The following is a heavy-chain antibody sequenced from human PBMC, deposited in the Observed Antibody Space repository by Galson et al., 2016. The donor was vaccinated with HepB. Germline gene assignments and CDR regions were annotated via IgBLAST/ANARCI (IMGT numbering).Heavy chain of an antibody. Sequence: SLRLSCAASGFIFSNHWMHWVRQAPGKGLVWVSRIHSDGSTTSYADSVKGRFTVSRDNAKNTLYMQMNSLRAEDTAVYYCARESPTTAGAFDIWGQGTMVTVSS. CDR1: GFIFSNHW. CDR3: ARESPTTAGAFDI. V-gene: IGHV3-74*01. D-gene: IGHD4-17*01. CDR2: IHSDGSTT. J-gene: IGHJ3*02.